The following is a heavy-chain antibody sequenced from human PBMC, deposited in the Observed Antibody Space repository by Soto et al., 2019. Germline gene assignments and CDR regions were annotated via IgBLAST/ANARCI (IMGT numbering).Heavy chain of an antibody. J-gene: IGHJ4*02. CDR3: ATYESASGGDFDY. CDR2: IRNKANSYTT. CDR1: GFTFSDKY. D-gene: IGHD1-26*01. Sequence: ESGGGLVQPGGSLRLSCAASGFTFSDKYMDWVRQAPGKGLEWVGRIRNKANSYTTEYAASVKGRFTISRDDSKTSLYLQMSSLKTKDTAVYYCATYESASGGDFDYWGQGTLVTVSS. V-gene: IGHV3-72*01.